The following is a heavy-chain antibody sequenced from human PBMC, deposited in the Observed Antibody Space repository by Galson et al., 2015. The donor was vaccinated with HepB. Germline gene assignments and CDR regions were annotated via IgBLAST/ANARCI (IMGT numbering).Heavy chain of an antibody. V-gene: IGHV4-59*01. CDR2: IYYSGST. CDR1: RGSIGYYR. CDR3: ARYDRDGYNSYSFDY. Sequence: ETLSLTCSVSRGSIGYYRWSWLRQPPGRGLEWIGHIYYSGSTSYNSSLKSRITISVDTLNNQFSLKLASVTAADTAVYFCARYDRDGYNSYSFDYWSQGTLVTVSS. J-gene: IGHJ4*02. D-gene: IGHD5-24*01.